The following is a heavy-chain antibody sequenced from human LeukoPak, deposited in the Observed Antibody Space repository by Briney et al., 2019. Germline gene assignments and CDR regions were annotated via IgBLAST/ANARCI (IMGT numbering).Heavy chain of an antibody. CDR1: GGSISGSSYY. J-gene: IGHJ4*02. CDR2: IYYSGST. D-gene: IGHD3-10*01. V-gene: IGHV4-39*01. CDR3: ARHYGR. Sequence: SETLSLTCTVSGGSISGSSYYWGWIRQPPGKGLEWIGSIYYSGSTYYNPSLKSRVTISVDTSKNQFSLKLNSVTATDTAVYYCARHYGRWGQGTLVTVS.